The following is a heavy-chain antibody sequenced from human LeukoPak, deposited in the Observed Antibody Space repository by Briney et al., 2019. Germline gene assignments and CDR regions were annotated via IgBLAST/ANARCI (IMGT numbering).Heavy chain of an antibody. CDR3: ARGYDIDV. CDR2: IYYTGTT. Sequence: SETLSLTCTVSGDSITNYYWSWIRQPPGKALEWIGYIYYTGTTKYNPSLMSRATISLDTSKNQFSPKLTSVTAADTALFFCARGYDIDVWGQGTTVTVSS. V-gene: IGHV4-59*01. J-gene: IGHJ6*02. CDR1: GDSITNYY.